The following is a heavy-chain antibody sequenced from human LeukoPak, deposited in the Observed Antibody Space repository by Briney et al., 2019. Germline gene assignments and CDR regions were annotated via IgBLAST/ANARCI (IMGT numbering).Heavy chain of an antibody. D-gene: IGHD2-2*01. CDR3: ARGYCSSTGCYDFDY. CDR1: GGSLSGYY. V-gene: IGHV4-34*01. CDR2: INQSGST. Sequence: PSETLSLTSAVYGGSLSGYYWSWIRQPPGKGLEWIGEINQSGSTTYNPSLTSPVTISVATSKNQFSLKLSSVTAADTAVYSCARGYCSSTGCYDFDYWGQGTLVTVSS. J-gene: IGHJ4*02.